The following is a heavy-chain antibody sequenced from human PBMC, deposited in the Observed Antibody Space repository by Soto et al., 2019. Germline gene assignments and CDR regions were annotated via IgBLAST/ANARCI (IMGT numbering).Heavy chain of an antibody. Sequence: SETLSLTCAVYGGSFSGYYWSWIRQPPGKGLEWIGEIYHSGNTNYNPSLKSRVTISVDTSKNQFSLKLSSVTAADTAVYYCASHTLSGHDAFDIWGQGTMVTVSS. CDR2: IYHSGNT. D-gene: IGHD6-25*01. J-gene: IGHJ3*02. CDR3: ASHTLSGHDAFDI. V-gene: IGHV4-34*01. CDR1: GGSFSGYY.